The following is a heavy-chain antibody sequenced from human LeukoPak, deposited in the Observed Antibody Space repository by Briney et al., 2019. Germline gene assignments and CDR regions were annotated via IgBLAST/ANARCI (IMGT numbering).Heavy chain of an antibody. Sequence: ASVKVSCKVSGYTLTELSMHWVRQAPGKGLEWMGGFDPEDGETIYAQKFQGRVTMTEDTSTDTAYMELSSLRSEDTAVYYCATGIAVAANFDYWGQGTLVTVSP. J-gene: IGHJ4*02. CDR2: FDPEDGET. V-gene: IGHV1-24*01. D-gene: IGHD6-19*01. CDR3: ATGIAVAANFDY. CDR1: GYTLTELS.